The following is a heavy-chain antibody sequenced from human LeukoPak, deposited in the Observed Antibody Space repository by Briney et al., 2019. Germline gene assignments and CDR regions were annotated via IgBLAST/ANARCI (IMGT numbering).Heavy chain of an antibody. CDR1: GSRFTSYW. D-gene: IGHD2-15*01. J-gene: IGHJ4*02. CDR2: IYPGDSDT. CDR3: ARLRLERIRHLDY. V-gene: IGHV5-51*01. Sequence: GASLKISCKGSGSRFTSYWIGWVRQMPGKGLEWMGIIYPGDSDTRYSPSFQGQVTISADKSISTAYLQWSSLKASDTAMYYCARLRLERIRHLDYWGQGTLVTVPS.